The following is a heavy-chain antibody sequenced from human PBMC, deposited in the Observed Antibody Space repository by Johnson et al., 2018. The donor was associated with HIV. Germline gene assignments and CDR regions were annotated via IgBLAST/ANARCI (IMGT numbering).Heavy chain of an antibody. Sequence: QVQLVESGGGVVQPARSLRLSCSASGFTFSSSAMHCVRQAPGKGLEWVAVISYDGSYKYYADSVKGRFTISRDNSKNTLYLQMNSLKTEDTAVYYCALSYSLDAFDIWGQGTMVTVSS. D-gene: IGHD2-21*01. V-gene: IGHV3-30*03. CDR2: ISYDGSYK. CDR1: GFTFSSSA. CDR3: ALSYSLDAFDI. J-gene: IGHJ3*02.